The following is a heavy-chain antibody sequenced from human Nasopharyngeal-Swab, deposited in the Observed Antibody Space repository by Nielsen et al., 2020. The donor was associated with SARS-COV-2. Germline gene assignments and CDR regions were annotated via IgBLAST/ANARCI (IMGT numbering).Heavy chain of an antibody. Sequence: GGSLRLSCAASGFTLSASAIHWVRQASGEGLEWVARIRSKGNNYATAYSASVKGRFIIFRDGPTNTAYLQMNSLKTEDTAMYYCTRCGGGCYSGRDYWGQGTLVTVSS. V-gene: IGHV3-73*01. CDR1: GFTLSASA. CDR2: IRSKGNNYAT. CDR3: TRCGGGCYSGRDY. J-gene: IGHJ4*02. D-gene: IGHD2-15*01.